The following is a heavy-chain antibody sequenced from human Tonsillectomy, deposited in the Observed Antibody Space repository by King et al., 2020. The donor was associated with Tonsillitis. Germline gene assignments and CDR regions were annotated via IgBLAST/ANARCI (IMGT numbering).Heavy chain of an antibody. D-gene: IGHD1-26*01. J-gene: IGHJ3*02. Sequence: VQLQQWGAGLLKPSETLSLTCAVYGGSFSGYYWSWIRQPPGKGLEWIGEINHSGSTNYNPSLKSRVTISVDTSKNQFSLKLSSVTAADTAVYYCARGGCGIRYSGSYSFDIWGQGTMVTVSS. CDR2: INHSGST. V-gene: IGHV4-34*01. CDR3: ARGGCGIRYSGSYSFDI. CDR1: GGSFSGYY.